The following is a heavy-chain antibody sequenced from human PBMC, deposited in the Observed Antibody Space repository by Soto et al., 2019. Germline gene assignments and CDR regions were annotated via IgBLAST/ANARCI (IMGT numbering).Heavy chain of an antibody. D-gene: IGHD5-12*01. CDR1: GYTFTLYT. V-gene: IGHV1-3*01. CDR2: IHAGNGYT. J-gene: IGHJ3*02. Sequence: QVQLVQSGAQVKKPGASVKVSCKASGYTFTLYTIHWVRQAPGQRLEWMGWIHAGNGYTKYSQNFQGRVTITRDTSASTVYMWMRSLTSEDTGVFYFARVQYSGNALKLAFDIWGQGKTVTVSS. CDR3: ARVQYSGNALKLAFDI.